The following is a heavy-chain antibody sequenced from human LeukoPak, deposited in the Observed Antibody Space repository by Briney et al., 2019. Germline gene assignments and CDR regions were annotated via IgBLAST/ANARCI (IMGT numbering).Heavy chain of an antibody. V-gene: IGHV4-59*08. Sequence: PSETLSLTCTVSGDSMSSYYWSWVRQPPGKGLEWIGYIYYSGSSNYNPSLKSRVAISLDTSKNQFSLNLSSVTAADTAVYYCARHMHSYGYFDYWGQGSLVTVSS. CDR3: ARHMHSYGYFDY. D-gene: IGHD5-18*01. J-gene: IGHJ4*02. CDR1: GDSMSSYY. CDR2: IYYSGSS.